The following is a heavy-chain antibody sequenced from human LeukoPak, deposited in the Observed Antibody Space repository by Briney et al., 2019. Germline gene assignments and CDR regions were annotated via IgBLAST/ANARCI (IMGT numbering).Heavy chain of an antibody. J-gene: IGHJ4*02. V-gene: IGHV3-64*01. Sequence: SCKASGGTFSSYAMHWVRQAPGEGLEYVSAISSNGGSTYYANSVKGRFTISRDNSKNTLYLQMGRLRAEDMAVYYCARGGYYGSGSSFGPSYFDYWGQGPLVTVS. CDR2: ISSNGGST. CDR3: ARGGYYGSGSSFGPSYFDY. CDR1: GGTFSSYA. D-gene: IGHD3-10*01.